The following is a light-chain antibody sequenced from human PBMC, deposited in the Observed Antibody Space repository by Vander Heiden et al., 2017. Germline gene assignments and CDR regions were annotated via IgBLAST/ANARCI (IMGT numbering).Light chain of an antibody. CDR1: NIGSKS. Sequence: SYVLTQPPSVSVAPGQTARITCGGNNIGSKSVHWYQQKPGQAPVLVVYDDIDRPSGIPERFSGSNSGNTATLTTSRVEVGDEADYYCQVWDSGSDQVVFGGGTKLTVL. CDR3: QVWDSGSDQVV. CDR2: DDI. V-gene: IGLV3-21*02. J-gene: IGLJ2*01.